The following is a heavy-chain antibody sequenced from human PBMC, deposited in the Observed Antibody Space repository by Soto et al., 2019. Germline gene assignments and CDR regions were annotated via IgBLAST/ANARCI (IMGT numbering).Heavy chain of an antibody. CDR1: GGSIGTGDHY. Sequence: PSETLSLTCTVSGGSIGTGDHYWSWIRQPPGKGLEWIRYIYYSGSTYYNASLKSRVTISVDTSKNQFSLKLTSVTAADTAVYYCARGVRGPYYFDYWGQGTLVTVSS. CDR2: IYYSGST. D-gene: IGHD1-26*01. V-gene: IGHV4-30-4*01. J-gene: IGHJ4*02. CDR3: ARGVRGPYYFDY.